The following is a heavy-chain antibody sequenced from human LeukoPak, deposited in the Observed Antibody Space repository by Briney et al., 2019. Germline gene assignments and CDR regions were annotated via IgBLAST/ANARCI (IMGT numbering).Heavy chain of an antibody. J-gene: IGHJ5*02. D-gene: IGHD6-13*01. Sequence: HGESLKISCKGSGYSFTSYWIGWVRQMPGKGLEWMGIIYPGDSDTRYSPSFQGQVTISADKSISTAYLQWSSLKASDAAMYYCARHCDPYAAAAGLATRGWFDPWGQGTLVTVSS. CDR1: GYSFTSYW. CDR2: IYPGDSDT. V-gene: IGHV5-51*01. CDR3: ARHCDPYAAAAGLATRGWFDP.